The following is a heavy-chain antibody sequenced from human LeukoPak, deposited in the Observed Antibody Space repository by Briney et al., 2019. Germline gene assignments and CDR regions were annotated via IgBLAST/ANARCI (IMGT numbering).Heavy chain of an antibody. CDR3: ATDRAATVSSGHYDFDY. CDR2: IKSETHGGTT. V-gene: IGHV3-15*01. Sequence: PGGSLRLSCAASGFDFNNSWMSWVRQPPGKGLEWVGRIKSETHGGTTDYAAPVKGRFIISRGDSKTSLYLQMNSLKTDDTAVYFCATDRAATVSSGHYDFDYWGQGILVTVSS. CDR1: GFDFNNSW. J-gene: IGHJ4*02. D-gene: IGHD3-22*01.